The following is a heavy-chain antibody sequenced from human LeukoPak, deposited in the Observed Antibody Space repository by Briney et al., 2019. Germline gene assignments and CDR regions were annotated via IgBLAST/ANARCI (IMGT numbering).Heavy chain of an antibody. D-gene: IGHD5-12*01. Sequence: SGTLSLTCAVYGGSFSGYYWSWIRQPPGKGLEWIGEINHSGSTNYNPSLKSRVTISVDTSKNQFSLKLSSVTAADTAVYYCARTLGGYDDYWGQGTLVTVSS. CDR1: GGSFSGYY. J-gene: IGHJ4*02. CDR2: INHSGST. CDR3: ARTLGGYDDY. V-gene: IGHV4-34*01.